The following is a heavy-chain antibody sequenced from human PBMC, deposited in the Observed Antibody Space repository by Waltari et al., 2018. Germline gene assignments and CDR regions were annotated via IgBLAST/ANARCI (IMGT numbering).Heavy chain of an antibody. CDR1: GGPISSRIYY. D-gene: IGHD3-10*01. V-gene: IGHV4-39*01. CDR3: ARHGGQGSGSQSDY. CDR2: AYHNENT. Sequence: QLQLQESGPGLVLPSETLSLTCTVPGGPISSRIYYWGWIRQPPGKGLEWIWSAYHNENTYYNPSLKSRVTILVDMSKNQFSLELSSVTAADTAVYYCARHGGQGSGSQSDYWGQGSLVTVSS. J-gene: IGHJ4*02.